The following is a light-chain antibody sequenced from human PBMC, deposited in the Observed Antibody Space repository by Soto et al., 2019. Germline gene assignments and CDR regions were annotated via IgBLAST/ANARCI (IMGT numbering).Light chain of an antibody. V-gene: IGKV3-20*01. CDR2: GAS. CDR3: QQYTNWPPET. Sequence: IVLAQSPGTLSLSPGERASLACRASQSVSSGHLAWYQQKPGQAPRLLIYGASSRATGIPARFSGSGSGTDFTLTISSLEPEDFAVYYCQQYTNWPPETFGQGTKVDIK. CDR1: QSVSSGH. J-gene: IGKJ1*01.